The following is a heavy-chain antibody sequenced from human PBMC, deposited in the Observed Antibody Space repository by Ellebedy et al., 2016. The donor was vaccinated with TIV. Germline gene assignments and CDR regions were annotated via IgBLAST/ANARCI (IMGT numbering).Heavy chain of an antibody. D-gene: IGHD4-17*01. CDR2: INNDGNST. J-gene: IGHJ4*02. CDR1: GFTFSSYW. V-gene: IGHV3-74*01. Sequence: PGGSLRLSCAASGFTFSSYWMHWVRQAPGKGLVWVSRINNDGNSTSYADSVKGRFTISRDNAKNTLYLQMNSLRDEDTAVYYCARDQNGDLDYWGQGTLVTVSS. CDR3: ARDQNGDLDY.